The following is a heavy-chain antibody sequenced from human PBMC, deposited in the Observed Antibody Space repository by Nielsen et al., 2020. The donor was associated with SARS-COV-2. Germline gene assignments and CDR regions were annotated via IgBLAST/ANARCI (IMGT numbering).Heavy chain of an antibody. CDR1: GFTFSSYA. Sequence: GVLQLSCVASGFTFSSYAMSWVRQAPGKGLEWVSAISGSGGSTYYADSVKGRFTISRDNSKNTLYLQMNSLRAEDTAVYYCARGDTYYDFWSGYPSGYWGQGTLVTVSS. D-gene: IGHD3-3*01. V-gene: IGHV3-23*01. CDR2: ISGSGGST. CDR3: ARGDTYYDFWSGYPSGY. J-gene: IGHJ4*02.